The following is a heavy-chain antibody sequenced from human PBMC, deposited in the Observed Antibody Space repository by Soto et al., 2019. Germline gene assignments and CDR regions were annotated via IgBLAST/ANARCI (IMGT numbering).Heavy chain of an antibody. CDR2: INPSGGYT. D-gene: IGHD1-26*01. Sequence: GASVKVSCKASGYTFSSYYMNWVRQAPGQGLEWLGIINPSGGYTTYAQRFLGRVTMTSDTSTSTVHMELGSLTSEDTAVYYCARDDSGFSGSHYIDYFNHWGQGALVTVSS. V-gene: IGHV1-46*01. J-gene: IGHJ4*02. CDR3: ARDDSGFSGSHYIDYFNH. CDR1: GYTFSSYY.